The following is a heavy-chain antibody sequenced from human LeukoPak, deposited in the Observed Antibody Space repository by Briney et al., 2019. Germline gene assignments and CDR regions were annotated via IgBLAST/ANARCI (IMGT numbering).Heavy chain of an antibody. CDR1: GGTFSSYA. Sequence: GASVKVSCKASGGTFSSYAISWVRQAPGQGLEWMGRIIPILGIANYAQKFQGRVTITADKSASTAYMELSSLRSDDTAVYYCARDRRSSGYYPPFDYWGQGTLVTVSS. CDR2: IIPILGIA. J-gene: IGHJ4*02. V-gene: IGHV1-69*04. D-gene: IGHD3-22*01. CDR3: ARDRRSSGYYPPFDY.